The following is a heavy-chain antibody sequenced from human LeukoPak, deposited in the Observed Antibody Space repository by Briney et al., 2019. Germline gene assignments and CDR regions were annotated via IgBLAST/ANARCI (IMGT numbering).Heavy chain of an antibody. V-gene: IGHV4-30-4*05. D-gene: IGHD6-19*01. J-gene: IGHJ4*02. CDR3: ARKIAVARFDY. Sequence: IRXXXXXGRXWIWYIYYSGSTYYNPSLKSRVTISVDTSKNQFSLKLSSVTAADTAVYYCARKIAVARFDYWGQGTLVTVSS. CDR2: IYYSGST.